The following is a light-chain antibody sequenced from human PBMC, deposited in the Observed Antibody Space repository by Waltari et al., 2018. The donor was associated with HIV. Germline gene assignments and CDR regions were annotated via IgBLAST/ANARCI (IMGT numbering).Light chain of an antibody. CDR1: NIGDKT. J-gene: IGLJ2*01. CDR2: DDS. V-gene: IGLV3-21*02. CDR3: QVWDASSDHLVI. Sequence: SFVLTQPPSVSVAPGQTARITCGGNNIGDKTVHWYQQKPGQAHLLVVYDDSDRPSGIPERFSGSNSWNTATLTISRVEAGDEADYYCQVWDASSDHLVIFGGGTKLTVL.